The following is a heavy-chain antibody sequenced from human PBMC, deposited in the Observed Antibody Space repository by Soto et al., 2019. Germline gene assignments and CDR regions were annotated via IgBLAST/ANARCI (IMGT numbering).Heavy chain of an antibody. CDR1: GGSISSGGYS. CDR3: ARWRDAGNGDAFDI. V-gene: IGHV4-30-2*01. Sequence: SETLSLTCAVFGGSISSGGYSWSWIRQPPGKGLEWIGYIYHSGSTNYNPSLKSRVTISVDKSKNQFSLKLSSVTAADTAVYYCARWRDAGNGDAFDIWGQGTMVTVSS. CDR2: IYHSGST. J-gene: IGHJ3*02.